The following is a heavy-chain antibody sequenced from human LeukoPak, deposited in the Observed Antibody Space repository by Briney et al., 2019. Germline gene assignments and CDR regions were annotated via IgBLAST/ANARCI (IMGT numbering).Heavy chain of an antibody. Sequence: PSETLSLTCTVSGGSISSGGYYWSWIRQHPGKGLEWIGYIYYSGSTYYNPSLKSRVTISVDTSKNQFSLKLSSVTAADTAVYYCARDPTRSYGMDVWGQGTTVTVSS. J-gene: IGHJ6*02. CDR1: GGSISSGGYY. V-gene: IGHV4-31*03. CDR2: IYYSGST. CDR3: ARDPTRSYGMDV.